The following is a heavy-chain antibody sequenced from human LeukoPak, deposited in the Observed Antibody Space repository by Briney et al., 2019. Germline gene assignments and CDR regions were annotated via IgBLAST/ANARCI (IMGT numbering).Heavy chain of an antibody. J-gene: IGHJ4*02. Sequence: GGSLRLSCAASGFTFSSYAMSWVRQAPGKGREWVSGISGSGGNTYYADSVKGRFTISRDNSKNTLYLQMNSLRAEDTAVYYCAPHSGYEVPYFDYWGQGALVTVSS. CDR3: APHSGYEVPYFDY. D-gene: IGHD5-12*01. CDR1: GFTFSSYA. CDR2: ISGSGGNT. V-gene: IGHV3-23*01.